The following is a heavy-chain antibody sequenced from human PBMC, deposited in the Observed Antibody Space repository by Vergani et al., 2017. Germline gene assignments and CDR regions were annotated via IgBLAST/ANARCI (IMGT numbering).Heavy chain of an antibody. V-gene: IGHV4-39*01. D-gene: IGHD6-19*01. Sequence: QVQLQESGPGLVKPSETLSLTCTVSGGSISSSSYYWGWIRQPPGKGLEWIGSIYYSGSTYYNPSLKSRVTISVDTSKNQFSLKLSSVTAADTAVYYCARLYSSGWSTDLDYWGQGTLVTVSS. CDR2: IYYSGST. CDR1: GGSISSSSYY. J-gene: IGHJ4*02. CDR3: ARLYSSGWSTDLDY.